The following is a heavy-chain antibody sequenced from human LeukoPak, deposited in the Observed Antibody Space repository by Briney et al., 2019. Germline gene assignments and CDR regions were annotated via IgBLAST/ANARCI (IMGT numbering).Heavy chain of an antibody. CDR2: INHSGST. Sequence: SETLSLTCAVYGGPFSGYYWSWIRQPPGKGLEWIGEINHSGSTNYNPSLKSRVTISVDTSKNQFSLKLSSVTAADTAVYYCARVGLNRGAQWLVSDYWGQGTLVTVSS. D-gene: IGHD6-19*01. V-gene: IGHV4-34*01. J-gene: IGHJ4*02. CDR1: GGPFSGYY. CDR3: ARVGLNRGAQWLVSDY.